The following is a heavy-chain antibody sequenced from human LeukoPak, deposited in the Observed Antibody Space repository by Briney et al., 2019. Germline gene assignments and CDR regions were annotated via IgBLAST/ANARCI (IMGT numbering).Heavy chain of an antibody. J-gene: IGHJ3*02. CDR3: ARDVRGYRYGYYAFDI. CDR2: IYYSGST. Sequence: PSETLSLTCTVSGYSISSGYYWGWIRQPPGKGLEWIGYIYYSGSTNYNPSLKSRVTISVDTSKNQFSLKLSSVTAADTAVYYCARDVRGYRYGYYAFDIWGQGTMVTVSS. V-gene: IGHV4-38-2*02. CDR1: GYSISSGYY. D-gene: IGHD5-18*01.